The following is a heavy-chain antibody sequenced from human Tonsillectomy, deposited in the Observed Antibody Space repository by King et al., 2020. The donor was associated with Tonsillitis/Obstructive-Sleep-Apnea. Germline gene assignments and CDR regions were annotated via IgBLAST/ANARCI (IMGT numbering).Heavy chain of an antibody. V-gene: IGHV3-43*02. CDR1: GFTFDDYA. CDR2: ITGDGGSK. CDR3: TKPMTRDFWQPFDD. J-gene: IGHJ4*02. Sequence: DVQLVESGGGVVQPGGSLRLSCAASGFTFDDYAMHWVRQAPGKGLEWVSFITGDGGSKYYADSVKGRFTISRDNSKNSLYLQMNGLTTEDTALYYCTKPMTRDFWQPFDDWGQGTLVTVSS. D-gene: IGHD3-3*01.